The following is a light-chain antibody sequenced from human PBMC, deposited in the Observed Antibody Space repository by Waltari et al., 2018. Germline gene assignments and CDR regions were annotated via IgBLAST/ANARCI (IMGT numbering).Light chain of an antibody. CDR1: QSVLFDSNNKNY. Sequence: DFVMTQSPDSLAVSLGERATIHCKSSQSVLFDSNNKNYLVWYQQKPGQPPKALIYWASTRESGVPDRFSGSGSGTEFTLTISSLQAEDVAIYYCQQYYNLPLTFGGGTKVEIK. J-gene: IGKJ4*01. CDR2: WAS. V-gene: IGKV4-1*01. CDR3: QQYYNLPLT.